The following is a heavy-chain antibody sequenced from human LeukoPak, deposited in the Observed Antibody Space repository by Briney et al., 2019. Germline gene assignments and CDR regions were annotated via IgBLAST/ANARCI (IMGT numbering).Heavy chain of an antibody. Sequence: ASVKVSCKASGYTFTSYGISWVRQAPGQGLEWMGWINPNSGGTNYAQKFQGRVTMTRDTSISTAYMELSRLRSDDTAVYYCARHDYGDDRLYEYFQHWGQGTLVTVSS. CDR1: GYTFTSYG. J-gene: IGHJ1*01. CDR2: INPNSGGT. V-gene: IGHV1-2*02. CDR3: ARHDYGDDRLYEYFQH. D-gene: IGHD4-17*01.